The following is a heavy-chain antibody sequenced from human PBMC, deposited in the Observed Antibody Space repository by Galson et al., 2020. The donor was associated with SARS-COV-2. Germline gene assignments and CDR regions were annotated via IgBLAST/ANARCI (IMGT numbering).Heavy chain of an antibody. CDR1: GGSISSYY. V-gene: IGHV4-4*07. CDR3: ARDGLGITMVRGVPGEHYYGMYV. Sequence: SETLSLTCTVSGGSISSYYWSWIRQPAGKGLEWIGRIYTSGSTNYNPSLKSRVTMSVDTSKNQFSLKLSSVTAADTAVYYCARDGLGITMVRGVPGEHYYGMYVWGQGTTVTVSS. J-gene: IGHJ6*02. CDR2: IYTSGST. D-gene: IGHD3-10*01.